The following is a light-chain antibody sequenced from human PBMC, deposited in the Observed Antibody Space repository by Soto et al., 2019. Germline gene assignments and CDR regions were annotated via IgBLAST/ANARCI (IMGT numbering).Light chain of an antibody. V-gene: IGLV2-14*01. CDR3: SSYTSSSTYV. CDR2: DVN. CDR1: SSDVGYYNY. Sequence: QSVLTQPASVSGSPGQSIAISCTGTSSDVGYYNYVSWYQQHPGKASNVMIYDVNNRPSGVPDRFSGSKSGNTASLTISGLQAEDEADYYCSSYTSSSTYVFGTGTKVTVL. J-gene: IGLJ1*01.